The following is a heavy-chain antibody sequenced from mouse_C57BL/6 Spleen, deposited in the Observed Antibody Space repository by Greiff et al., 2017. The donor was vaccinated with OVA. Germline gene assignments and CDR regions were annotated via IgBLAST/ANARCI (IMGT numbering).Heavy chain of an antibody. V-gene: IGHV1-15*01. CDR2: IDPETGGT. CDR1: GYTFTDYE. Sequence: VQLQQSGAELVRPGASVTLSCKASGYTFTDYEMHWVKQTPVHGLEWIGAIDPETGGTAYNQKFEGKAILTADKSSSTAYMELRSLTSEDSAVYYCTITVVATRYFDVWGTGTTVTVSS. CDR3: TITVVATRYFDV. J-gene: IGHJ1*03. D-gene: IGHD1-1*01.